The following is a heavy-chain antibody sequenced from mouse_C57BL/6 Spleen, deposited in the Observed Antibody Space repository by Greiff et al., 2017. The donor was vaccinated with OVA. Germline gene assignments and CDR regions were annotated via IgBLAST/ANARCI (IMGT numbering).Heavy chain of an antibody. CDR1: GFSLTSYA. D-gene: IGHD1-1*01. CDR2: IWTGGGT. J-gene: IGHJ1*03. Sequence: VQVVESGPGLVAPSQSLSITCTVSGFSLTSYAISWVRQPPGKGLEWLGVIWTGGGTNYNSHHKSRLSISKDDSKSQIFLKMNSLQTDDTARYYCATSYYGSPSWYFDVWGTGTTVTVSS. V-gene: IGHV2-9-1*01. CDR3: ATSYYGSPSWYFDV.